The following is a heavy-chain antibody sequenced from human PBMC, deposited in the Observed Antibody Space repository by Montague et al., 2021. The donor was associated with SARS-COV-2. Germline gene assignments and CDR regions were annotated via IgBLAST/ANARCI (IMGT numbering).Heavy chain of an antibody. Sequence: SLRLSCAASGFTFVSYTMNWVRQAPGKGLEWVSSISGSSVHIYYADSLRGRFTISRDNAKNSLYLQMNSLRAEDTAFYYCAKLGSYTDYWGQGTLVTVSS. J-gene: IGHJ4*02. CDR2: ISGSSVHI. CDR3: AKLGSYTDY. V-gene: IGHV3-21*04. D-gene: IGHD2-2*02. CDR1: GFTFVSYT.